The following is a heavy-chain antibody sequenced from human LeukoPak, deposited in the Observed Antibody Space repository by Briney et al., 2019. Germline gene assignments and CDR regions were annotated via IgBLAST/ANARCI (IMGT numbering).Heavy chain of an antibody. CDR3: AKDDRWLQFSGLLDY. CDR2: ISGSGGST. D-gene: IGHD5-24*01. J-gene: IGHJ4*02. CDR1: GFTFSSYA. Sequence: PGGSLRLSCAASGFTFSSYAMSWVRQAPGKGLEWVSAISGSGGSTYYADSVKGRFTISRDNSKNTLYLQMNSLRAEDTAVYYCAKDDRWLQFSGLLDYWGQGTLVTVSS. V-gene: IGHV3-23*01.